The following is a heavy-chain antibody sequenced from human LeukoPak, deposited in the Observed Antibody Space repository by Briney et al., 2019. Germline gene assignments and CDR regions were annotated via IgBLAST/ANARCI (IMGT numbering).Heavy chain of an antibody. J-gene: IGHJ4*02. CDR1: GFTFRNYV. CDR2: ISSSSSYI. Sequence: GGSLRLSCAASGFTFRNYVIHWVRQAPGKGLEWVSSISSSSSYIYYADSVKGRFTISRDNAKNSLYLQMNSLRAEDTAVYYCASEPSFDYWGQGTRVTVSS. CDR3: ASEPSFDY. V-gene: IGHV3-21*01.